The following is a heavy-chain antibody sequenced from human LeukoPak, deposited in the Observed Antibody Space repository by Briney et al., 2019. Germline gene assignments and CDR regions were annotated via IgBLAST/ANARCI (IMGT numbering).Heavy chain of an antibody. CDR1: GFTFSSYG. CDR3: AKDVHDYGDYGNGMDV. D-gene: IGHD4-17*01. CDR2: ISYDGSNK. J-gene: IGHJ6*02. Sequence: GRSLRLSCAASGFTFSSYGMHWVRQAPGKGLEWVAVISYDGSNKYYADSVKGRFTISRDNSKNTLYLQMNSLRAEDTAVYYCAKDVHDYGDYGNGMDVWGQGTTVTVSS. V-gene: IGHV3-30*18.